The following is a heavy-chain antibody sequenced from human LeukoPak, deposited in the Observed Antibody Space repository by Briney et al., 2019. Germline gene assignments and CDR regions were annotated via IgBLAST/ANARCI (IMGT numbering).Heavy chain of an antibody. J-gene: IGHJ4*02. CDR3: AKDGEGDYFDY. CDR1: GFTFRSYG. V-gene: IGHV3-30*18. Sequence: GRSLRLSCAVSGFTFRSYGMHWVRQAPGKGLEWVAVISYDGSNKYYADSVKGRFTISRDNSKNTLYLQMNSLRAEDTAVYYCAKDGEGDYFDYWGPGTLVTVSS. CDR2: ISYDGSNK. D-gene: IGHD3-16*01.